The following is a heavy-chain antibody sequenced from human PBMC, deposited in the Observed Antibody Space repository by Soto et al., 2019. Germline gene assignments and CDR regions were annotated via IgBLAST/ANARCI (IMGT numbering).Heavy chain of an antibody. CDR1: GFTFSSYA. CDR2: ISYDGSNK. Sequence: PGGSLRLSCAASGFTFSSYAMHWVRQAPGKGLEWVAVISYDGSNKYYADSVKGRFTISRDNSKNTLYLQMNSLRAEDTAVYYCARDWIPPQTYDFWSGYYPYYYYGMDVWGQGTTVTVSS. CDR3: ARDWIPPQTYDFWSGYYPYYYYGMDV. J-gene: IGHJ6*02. D-gene: IGHD3-3*01. V-gene: IGHV3-30-3*01.